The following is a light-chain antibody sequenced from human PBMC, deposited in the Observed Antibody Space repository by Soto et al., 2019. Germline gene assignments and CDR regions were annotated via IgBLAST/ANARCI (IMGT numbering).Light chain of an antibody. CDR2: DVN. J-gene: IGLJ2*01. V-gene: IGLV2-14*01. CDR3: SSYTTRYTLV. Sequence: QSVLSQPASVSGSPGQSITISCTGTSSDVGANEYVAWYQQHPDKAPKLMIYDVNNRPSGVSNRFSGSKSGNTASLTISGLQADDEADYYCSSYTTRYTLVFGGGTQLTVL. CDR1: SSDVGANEY.